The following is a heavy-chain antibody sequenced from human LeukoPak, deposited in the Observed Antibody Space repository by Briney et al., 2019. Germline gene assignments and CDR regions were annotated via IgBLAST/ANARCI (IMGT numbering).Heavy chain of an antibody. Sequence: SETLSPSCTVSGGSISPYYWSWIRQPPGKGLEWIGYVYYSGSTNYNPSLKSRVTISVDTSKNQFSLKLGSVTAADTAVYYCAKYIRDSGTYNFDYWGQGTLVTVSS. D-gene: IGHD1-1*01. V-gene: IGHV4-59*01. CDR2: VYYSGST. J-gene: IGHJ4*02. CDR1: GGSISPYY. CDR3: AKYIRDSGTYNFDY.